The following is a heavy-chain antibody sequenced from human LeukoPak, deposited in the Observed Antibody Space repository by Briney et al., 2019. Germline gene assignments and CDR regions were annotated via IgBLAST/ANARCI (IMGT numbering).Heavy chain of an antibody. D-gene: IGHD3-10*01. CDR1: GFIVSDNY. CDR3: ARGGGYGSGNHYRGGAFDI. CDR2: MYRGGST. Sequence: GGSLRLSCATSGFIVSDNYMTWVRQAPGKGLEGVSVMYRGGSTYYAESVKGRFTISRDNSKNMVYLQMYSLRVEDTAVYSCARGGGYGSGNHYRGGAFDIWGQGTMVTVSS. J-gene: IGHJ3*02. V-gene: IGHV3-53*01.